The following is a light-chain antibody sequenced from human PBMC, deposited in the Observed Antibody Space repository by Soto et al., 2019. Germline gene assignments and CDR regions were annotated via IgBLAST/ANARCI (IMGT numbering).Light chain of an antibody. Sequence: DIQMTQSPSTLSASVGDRVTITCRASQSISSWLAWYQQKPGKAPKVLIYKASSLESGVPSRFSGSGSVTEFTLTISSLQPDDFATYYCQRYNTYPWTFGQGTQVEIK. V-gene: IGKV1-5*03. CDR2: KAS. CDR1: QSISSW. J-gene: IGKJ1*01. CDR3: QRYNTYPWT.